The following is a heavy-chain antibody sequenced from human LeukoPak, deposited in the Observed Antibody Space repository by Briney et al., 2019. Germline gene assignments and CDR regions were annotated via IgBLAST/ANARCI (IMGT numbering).Heavy chain of an antibody. CDR3: AKELGHLWLQSDDAFDI. CDR2: ISYDGSNK. Sequence: GGSLRLSCAASGFTFSSYAMHWVRQAPGKGLEWVAVISYDGSNKYYADSVKGRFTISRDNSKNTLYLQMNSLRAEDTAVYYCAKELGHLWLQSDDAFDIWGQGTMVTVSS. CDR1: GFTFSSYA. J-gene: IGHJ3*02. V-gene: IGHV3-30-3*01. D-gene: IGHD5-24*01.